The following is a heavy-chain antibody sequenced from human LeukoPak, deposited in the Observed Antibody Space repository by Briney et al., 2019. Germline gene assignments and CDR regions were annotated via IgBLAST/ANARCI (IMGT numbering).Heavy chain of an antibody. CDR1: GGSISSSNW. Sequence: PSGTLSLTCAVSGGSISSSNWWSWVRQPPGKGLEWIGEIYHSGSTNYNPSLKSRVTISVDKSKNQFSLKLSSVTAADTAVYYCARDPYYYDSSGYYTDAFDIWGQGTMVTVSS. CDR2: IYHSGST. J-gene: IGHJ3*02. D-gene: IGHD3-22*01. CDR3: ARDPYYYDSSGYYTDAFDI. V-gene: IGHV4-4*02.